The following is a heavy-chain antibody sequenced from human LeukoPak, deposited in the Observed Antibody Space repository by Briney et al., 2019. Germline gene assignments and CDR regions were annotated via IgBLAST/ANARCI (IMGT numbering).Heavy chain of an antibody. J-gene: IGHJ2*01. CDR3: ARDYWDYWYFDL. D-gene: IGHD1-26*01. V-gene: IGHV1-69*04. CDR1: GGTFSSYT. CDR2: IIPILGIA. Sequence: SVKVSCKASGGTFSSYTISWVRQAPGQGLEWMGRIIPILGIANYAQKFQGRVTITADKSTSTAYMELSSLRSEDTAVYYCARDYWDYWYFDLWGRGTLVTVSS.